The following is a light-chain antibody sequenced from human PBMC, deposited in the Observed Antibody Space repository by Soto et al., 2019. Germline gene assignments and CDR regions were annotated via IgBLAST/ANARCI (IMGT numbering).Light chain of an antibody. V-gene: IGLV2-14*01. Sequence: QSVLTQPPSASGSPGQSVTISCTGTSSDVGRYNYISWYQQRPGKAPKLIIYEVTNRPSGVSDRFSGSKSGNTASLTISGLQAEDEADYYCSSKRDSSTLFVFGTGTKVTVL. CDR2: EVT. CDR3: SSKRDSSTLFV. J-gene: IGLJ1*01. CDR1: SSDVGRYNY.